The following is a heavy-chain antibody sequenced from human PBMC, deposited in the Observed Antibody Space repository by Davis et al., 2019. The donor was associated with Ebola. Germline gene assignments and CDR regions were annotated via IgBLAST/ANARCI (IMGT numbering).Heavy chain of an antibody. D-gene: IGHD6-19*01. J-gene: IGHJ4*02. CDR1: GGSISSYY. Sequence: MPSETLSLTCTVSGGSISSYYWSWIRQPPGKGLEWIGYIYYSGSTNYNPSLKSRVTISVDTSKNQFSLKLSSVTAADTAVYYCAKGTASGWYYFDYWGQGTLVTVSS. CDR3: AKGTASGWYYFDY. V-gene: IGHV4-59*01. CDR2: IYYSGST.